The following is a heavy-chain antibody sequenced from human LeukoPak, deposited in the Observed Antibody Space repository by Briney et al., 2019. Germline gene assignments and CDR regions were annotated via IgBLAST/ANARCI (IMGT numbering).Heavy chain of an antibody. CDR1: GFTFSSYE. Sequence: QTGGSLRLSCAASGFTFSSYEMNWVRQAPGEGLEWVSYISSSGSTIYYADSVKGRFAISRDNAKNSLYLQMNSLRAEDTAVYYCARDRKAYRWGATVTTRTDNWFDPWGQGTLVTVSS. V-gene: IGHV3-48*03. D-gene: IGHD4-17*01. CDR2: ISSSGSTI. J-gene: IGHJ5*02. CDR3: ARDRKAYRWGATVTTRTDNWFDP.